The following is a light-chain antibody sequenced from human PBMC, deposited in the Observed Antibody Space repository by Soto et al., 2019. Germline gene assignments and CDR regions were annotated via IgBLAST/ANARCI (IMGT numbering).Light chain of an antibody. CDR2: GNS. J-gene: IGLJ3*02. CDR1: SSNIGAGYD. V-gene: IGLV1-40*01. CDR3: QSHDSSLSGWV. Sequence: QSVLTQPPSVSGAPGQRVTISCTGSSSNIGAGYDVHWYQQLPGTAPKLLIYGNSNRPSGVPDRFSGAKSGTSASLAIPGLQAEEDADYYCQSHDSSLSGWVFGGGTKLTVL.